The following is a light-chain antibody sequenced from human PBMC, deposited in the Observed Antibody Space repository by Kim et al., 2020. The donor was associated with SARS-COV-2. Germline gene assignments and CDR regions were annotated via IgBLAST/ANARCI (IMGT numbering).Light chain of an antibody. Sequence: GQRVTFSCSGSSSNSGSNYVYWYQQLPGTAPKLLIYRNNQRPSGVPDRFSGSKSGTSASLAISGLRSEDEADYYCAAWDDSLSGVVFGGGTKLTVL. CDR1: SSNSGSNY. J-gene: IGLJ2*01. CDR2: RNN. CDR3: AAWDDSLSGVV. V-gene: IGLV1-47*01.